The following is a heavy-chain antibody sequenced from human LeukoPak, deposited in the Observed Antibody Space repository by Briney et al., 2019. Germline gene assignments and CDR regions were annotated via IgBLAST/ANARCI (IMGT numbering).Heavy chain of an antibody. CDR2: ISYDGSNK. Sequence: AGGSLRLSCAASGFTFSSYGMHWVRQAPVKGLEWVAVISYDGSNKYYADSVKGRFTISRDNSKNTLYLQMNSLRAEDTAVYYCARRGATRTVDYWGQGTLVTVSS. J-gene: IGHJ4*02. CDR1: GFTFSSYG. V-gene: IGHV3-30*03. CDR3: ARRGATRTVDY. D-gene: IGHD1-26*01.